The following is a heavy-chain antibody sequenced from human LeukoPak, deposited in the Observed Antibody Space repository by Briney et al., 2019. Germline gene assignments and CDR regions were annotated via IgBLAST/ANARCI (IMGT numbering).Heavy chain of an antibody. CDR1: GFTFNNYW. V-gene: IGHV3-7*01. D-gene: IGHD1-26*01. CDR2: IRPDGGDK. J-gene: IGHJ4*02. CDR3: ARDKIVGATNFDY. Sequence: GGSLRLSCVASGFTFNNYWVTWVRQAPGKGLEWVANIRPDGGDKYYVDSVKGRFTISRDNAKNSLYLQMNSLRAEDTAVYYCARDKIVGATNFDYWGQGTLVTVSS.